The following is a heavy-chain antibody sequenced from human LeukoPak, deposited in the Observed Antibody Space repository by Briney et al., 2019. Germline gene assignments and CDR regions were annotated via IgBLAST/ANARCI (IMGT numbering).Heavy chain of an antibody. CDR2: IYYTESP. J-gene: IGHJ3*02. CDR3: ALGAAFDI. Sequence: SETLSLTCTVSGGSITSYFWSWVRQPPGKGLEWIGYIYYTESPNYNPSLKSRLTISVDTSKNQFSLKLTSVTPADTAVYYCALGAAFDIWGQGTMVTVSS. V-gene: IGHV4-59*01. CDR1: GGSITSYF.